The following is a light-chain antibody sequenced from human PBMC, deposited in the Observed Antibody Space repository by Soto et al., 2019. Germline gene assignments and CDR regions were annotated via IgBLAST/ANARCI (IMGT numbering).Light chain of an antibody. CDR1: QNISSY. J-gene: IGKJ1*01. V-gene: IGKV3-20*01. CDR3: QHYGTSPST. CDR2: SAS. Sequence: IVLTQSPATLSLSPGKRATLSCRASQNISSYLIWYQQKPGQAPRLLIYSASTRATGIPDRFSGSGSGTDFTLTISRLEPEDFAVYYCQHYGTSPSTFGRGTKVDI.